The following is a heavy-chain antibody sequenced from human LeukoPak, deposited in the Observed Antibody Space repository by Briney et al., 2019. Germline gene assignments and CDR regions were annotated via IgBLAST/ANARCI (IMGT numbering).Heavy chain of an antibody. CDR2: MNPNSGNT. D-gene: IGHD6-13*01. Sequence: GASVKVSCKASGYTFTSYDINWVRQATGQGLEWMGWMNPNSGNTGYAQKFQGRVTITRNTSISTAYMELSSLRSEDTAVYYCARLAAAGRGSLNYYYYYYMDVWGKGTTVTVSS. V-gene: IGHV1-8*03. CDR1: GYTFTSYD. CDR3: ARLAAAGRGSLNYYYYYYMDV. J-gene: IGHJ6*03.